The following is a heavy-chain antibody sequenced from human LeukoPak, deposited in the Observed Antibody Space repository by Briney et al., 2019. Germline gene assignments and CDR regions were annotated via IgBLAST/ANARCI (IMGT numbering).Heavy chain of an antibody. V-gene: IGHV3-15*05. Sequence: PGGTLRLSCTAYGFTVGNAWMSWVRQAPGKGLEWVGRVKSKSSGGTSDYAAVVKGRSTISRDDSENTLYLQMNSLKTEDTGVYYCAASTVSGGFHIWGQGTMVTVSS. CDR3: AASTVSGGFHI. D-gene: IGHD1-14*01. CDR1: GFTVGNAW. CDR2: VKSKSSGGTS. J-gene: IGHJ3*02.